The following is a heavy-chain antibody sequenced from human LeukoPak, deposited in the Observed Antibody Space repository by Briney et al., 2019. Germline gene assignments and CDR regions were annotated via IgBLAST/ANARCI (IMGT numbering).Heavy chain of an antibody. CDR1: VGSISSYY. Sequence: SETLSLTCTVSVGSISSYYWSWIRQPPGKGLEGIGYIYYSGSTNYNPSLKSRVTIAVDTSKNPFSPKPSSVTAAHTAVYSCATSGYDFSSGYYTEYYYGMDVWGQGTTVTVSS. V-gene: IGHV4-59*01. D-gene: IGHD3-3*01. CDR2: IYYSGST. CDR3: ATSGYDFSSGYYTEYYYGMDV. J-gene: IGHJ6*02.